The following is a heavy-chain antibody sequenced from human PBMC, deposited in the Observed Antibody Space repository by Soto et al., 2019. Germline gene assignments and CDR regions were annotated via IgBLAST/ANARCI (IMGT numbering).Heavy chain of an antibody. CDR1: GGSTSSYY. J-gene: IGHJ4*02. CDR3: VRRQQWLGYFDY. V-gene: IGHV4-59*01. D-gene: IGHD6-19*01. CDR2: IYSSGST. Sequence: SETLSLTCTVSGGSTSSYYWTWIRQPPGKGLEWIGHIYSSGSTNYNTALRSRVSISLDTTKNQFSLTLSSVTAADTAVYYCVRRQQWLGYFDYWGQGALVTVSS.